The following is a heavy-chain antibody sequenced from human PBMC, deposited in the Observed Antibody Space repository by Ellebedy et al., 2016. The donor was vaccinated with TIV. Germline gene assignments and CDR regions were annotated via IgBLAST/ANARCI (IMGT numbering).Heavy chain of an antibody. J-gene: IGHJ4*02. V-gene: IGHV3-15*01. CDR2: IKSKGAGGTT. CDR1: RFTFIDTW. Sequence: PGGSLRLSCVGSRFTFIDTWMSWVRQAPGKGLEWVGHIKSKGAGGTTDYAAPVKGRFTISRDDSSNTQYLQMNSLETEDTAVYFCVTEFYGAYNYWGQGALVTVSS. D-gene: IGHD4-17*01. CDR3: VTEFYGAYNY.